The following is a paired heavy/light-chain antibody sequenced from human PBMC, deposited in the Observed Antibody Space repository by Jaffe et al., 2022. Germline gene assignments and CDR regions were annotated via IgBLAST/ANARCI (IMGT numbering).Light chain of an antibody. V-gene: IGLV3-1*01. CDR2: QDI. Sequence: SYELTQPPSVSVSPGQTASITCSGDTLGDKYACWYQQKPGQSPVLVIYQDIKRPSGIPERFSGSNSGNTATLTISGTQAMDEADYYCQAWDSSSVVFGGGTKLTVL. CDR3: QAWDSSSVV. CDR1: TLGDKY. J-gene: IGLJ2*01.
Heavy chain of an antibody. D-gene: IGHD3-10*01. Sequence: QVQLQESGPGLVKPSQTLSLICTVSGGSISSDSYYWSWIRQPAGKGLEWIGRIYTSGSTNYNPSLKSRVTISVDTSKNQFSLKLSSVTAADTAVYYCASTTMVRGVITKSFDYWGQGTLVNVSS. V-gene: IGHV4-61*02. CDR3: ASTTMVRGVITKSFDY. J-gene: IGHJ4*02. CDR2: IYTSGST. CDR1: GGSISSDSYY.